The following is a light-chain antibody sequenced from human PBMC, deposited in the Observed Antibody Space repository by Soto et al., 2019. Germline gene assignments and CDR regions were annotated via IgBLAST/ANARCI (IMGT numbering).Light chain of an antibody. J-gene: IGKJ3*01. CDR3: QHYNTYSTFP. Sequence: DSQIAPSPSTPSASLGDRGTNTWRASPSISGWLAWYQQKPGKAPKLLIFDVSTLESGVPSRFSGSGSGTEFTLTISSLQPDDFATYYCQHYNTYSTFPFGPGTKVDIK. V-gene: IGKV1-5*01. CDR1: PSISGW. CDR2: DVS.